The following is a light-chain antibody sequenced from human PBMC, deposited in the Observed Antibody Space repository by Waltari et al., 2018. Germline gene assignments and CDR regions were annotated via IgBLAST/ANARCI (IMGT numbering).Light chain of an antibody. CDR1: QDISNH. V-gene: IGKV1-9*01. J-gene: IGKJ4*01. CDR2: NVF. CDR3: QQFKDYPLT. Sequence: DIQLTQSPSFLSASVGDRVTITCRASQDISNHLTWVQQAPGKAPKLLIYNVFTLQSGVPSRFSGSRSGSEFTLTISSLQSEDFATYYCQQFKDYPLTLGGGTKVEI.